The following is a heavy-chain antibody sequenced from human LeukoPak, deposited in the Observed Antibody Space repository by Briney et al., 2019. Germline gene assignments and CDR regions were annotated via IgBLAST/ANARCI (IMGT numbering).Heavy chain of an antibody. J-gene: IGHJ1*01. CDR1: GDSVSSNSAA. V-gene: IGHV6-1*01. CDR3: ASFDFQH. Sequence: SQTLSLTCAISGDSVSSNSAAWGWIRQSPSRGLEWLGRTYYRSKWFNDYAVSMKGRITISPDTSKNRFSLQLNSMTPEDTAMYYCASFDFQHWGQGTLVTVSS. CDR2: TYYRSKWFN.